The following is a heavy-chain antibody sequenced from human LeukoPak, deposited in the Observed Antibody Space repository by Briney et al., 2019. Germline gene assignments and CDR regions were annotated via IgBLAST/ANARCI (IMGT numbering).Heavy chain of an antibody. CDR1: GSAIKGYY. CDR3: ARVRPDYDILTGFGMDV. D-gene: IGHD3-9*01. CDR2: IYYSGRT. Sequence: SETLSLTCSASGSAIKGYYWNWILQTPGKQLECIEYIYYSGRTNYGPSLKSRVTMSVDTSKNQFSLTLSSVTAADTAVYYCARVRPDYDILTGFGMDVWGQGTTVTVSS. V-gene: IGHV4-59*01. J-gene: IGHJ6*02.